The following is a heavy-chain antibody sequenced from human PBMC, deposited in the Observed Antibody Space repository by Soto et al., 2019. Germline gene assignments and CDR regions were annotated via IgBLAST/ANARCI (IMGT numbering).Heavy chain of an antibody. J-gene: IGHJ4*02. V-gene: IGHV3-23*01. D-gene: IGHD6-13*01. Sequence: EVQLLESGGGLVQPGGSLRLSCAASGFTFSSYAMSWVRQAPGKGLEWVSAISGSGGSTYYADSVKGRFTISRDNSNNTLYLQMNSLRAEDTAVYYCAKKSAGSSSWFLDYWGQGTLVTVSS. CDR2: ISGSGGST. CDR1: GFTFSSYA. CDR3: AKKSAGSSSWFLDY.